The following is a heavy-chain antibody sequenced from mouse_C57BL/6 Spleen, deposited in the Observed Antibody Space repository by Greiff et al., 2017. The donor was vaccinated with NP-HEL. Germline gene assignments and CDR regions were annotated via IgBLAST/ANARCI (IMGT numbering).Heavy chain of an antibody. J-gene: IGHJ2*01. CDR3: ARSKDFTYFDY. V-gene: IGHV1-4*01. Sequence: QVQLQQSGAELARPGASVKMSCKASGYTFTSYTMHWVKQRPGQGLEWIGYINPSSGYTKYNQKFKDKATLTADKSSSTAYMQLSSLTSEDSAVYYCARSKDFTYFDYWGQGTTLTVSS. D-gene: IGHD2-5*01. CDR2: INPSSGYT. CDR1: GYTFTSYT.